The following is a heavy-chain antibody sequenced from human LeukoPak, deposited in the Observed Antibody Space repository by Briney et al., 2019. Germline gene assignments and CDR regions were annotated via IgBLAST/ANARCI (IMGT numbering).Heavy chain of an antibody. J-gene: IGHJ6*03. Sequence: PPGGSLRLSCAASGFTFSSYAMSWVRQAPGKGLEWVSAISGSGGSTYYADSVKGRFTISRDNSKNTLYLQMNSLRAEDTAVYYCAKSSYCSSTSCYGYYYYYYMDVWGKGTTVTVSS. D-gene: IGHD2-2*01. CDR2: ISGSGGST. CDR1: GFTFSSYA. CDR3: AKSSYCSSTSCYGYYYYYYMDV. V-gene: IGHV3-23*01.